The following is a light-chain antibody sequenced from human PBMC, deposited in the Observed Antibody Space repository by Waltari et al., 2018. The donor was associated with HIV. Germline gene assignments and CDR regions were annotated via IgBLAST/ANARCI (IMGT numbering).Light chain of an antibody. CDR3: TTWDDSLNVLV. V-gene: IGLV1-44*01. Sequence: QSVLTQPPSASGTPGQTVTISCSGSRSNIGSNTGKWYQHLPGTSPKLLIYSNNVRPSGVPDRFSGFKSGTSASLAISGLQSQDEADYYCTTWDDSLNVLVFGGGTEVTVL. CDR2: SNN. J-gene: IGLJ3*02. CDR1: RSNIGSNT.